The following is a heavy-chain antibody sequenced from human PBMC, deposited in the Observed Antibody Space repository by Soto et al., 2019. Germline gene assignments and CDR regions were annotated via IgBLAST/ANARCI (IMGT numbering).Heavy chain of an antibody. CDR3: ARDRLRQLLHWFDP. CDR2: IWYDGSNK. D-gene: IGHD1-1*01. Sequence: PVGSLRLSCAASGFTFSSYGMHWVRQAPGKGLEWVAVIWYDGSNKYYADSVKGRFTISRDNSKNTLYLQMNSLRAADTAVYYCARDRLRQLLHWFDPWGQGTLVNVSS. CDR1: GFTFSSYG. V-gene: IGHV3-33*01. J-gene: IGHJ5*02.